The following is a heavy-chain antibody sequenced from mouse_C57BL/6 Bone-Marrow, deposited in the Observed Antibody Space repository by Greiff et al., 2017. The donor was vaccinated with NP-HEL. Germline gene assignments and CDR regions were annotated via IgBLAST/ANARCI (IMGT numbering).Heavy chain of an antibody. J-gene: IGHJ2*01. V-gene: IGHV1-66*01. Sequence: VQLQQSGPELVKPGASVKISCKASGYSFTSYYIHWVKQRPGQGLEWIGWIYPGSGNTTYNEKFKGKATLTADPSSSTAYMQLSSLPSEDSAVYYCARRGDYDDYWGQGTTLTVSS. D-gene: IGHD2-4*01. CDR2: IYPGSGNT. CDR3: ARRGDYDDY. CDR1: GYSFTSYY.